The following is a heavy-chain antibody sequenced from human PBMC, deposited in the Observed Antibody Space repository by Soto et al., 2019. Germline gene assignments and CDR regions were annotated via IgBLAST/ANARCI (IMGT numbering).Heavy chain of an antibody. V-gene: IGHV3-33*01. CDR3: ARDSLWDVGYTQGGIYYYYYGMDV. J-gene: IGHJ6*02. CDR2: IWYDGSNK. CDR1: GFTFSSYG. Sequence: GGSLRLSCAASGFTFSSYGMHWVRQAPGKGLEWVAVIWYDGSNKYYADSVKGRFTISRDNSKNTLYLQMNSLRAEDTAVYYCARDSLWDVGYTQGGIYYYYYGMDVWGQGTTVTVSS. D-gene: IGHD5-18*01.